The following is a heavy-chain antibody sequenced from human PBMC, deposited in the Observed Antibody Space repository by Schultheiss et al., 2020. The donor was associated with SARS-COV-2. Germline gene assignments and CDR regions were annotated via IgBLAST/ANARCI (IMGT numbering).Heavy chain of an antibody. CDR2: MNPNSGNT. Sequence: ASVKVSCKASGYTFTSYDINWVRQATGQGLEWMGWMNPNSGNTGYAQKFQGRVTMTRNTSISTAYMELSSLRSEDTAVYYCASSVYYDSSGYSGHFDYWGQGTLVTVSS. V-gene: IGHV1-8*01. CDR1: GYTFTSYD. J-gene: IGHJ4*02. D-gene: IGHD3-22*01. CDR3: ASSVYYDSSGYSGHFDY.